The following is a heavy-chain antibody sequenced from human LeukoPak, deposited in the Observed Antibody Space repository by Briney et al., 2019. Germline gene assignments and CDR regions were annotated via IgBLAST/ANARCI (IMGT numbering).Heavy chain of an antibody. D-gene: IGHD3-10*01. Sequence: GASVKVSCKASGYTFTSYGISWVRQAPGQGLEWMGWISAYNGNTNYAQKLQGRVTMTTDTSTSTAYTELRSLRSDDTAVYYCARDRLYYYGSGSDYWGQGTLVTVSS. CDR1: GYTFTSYG. V-gene: IGHV1-18*04. CDR2: ISAYNGNT. CDR3: ARDRLYYYGSGSDY. J-gene: IGHJ4*02.